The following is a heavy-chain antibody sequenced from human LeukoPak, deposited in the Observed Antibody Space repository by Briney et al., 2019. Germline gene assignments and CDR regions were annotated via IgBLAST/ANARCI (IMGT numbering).Heavy chain of an antibody. J-gene: IGHJ3*02. V-gene: IGHV3-74*03. CDR1: GFTFSSHW. CDR2: INGDGSNT. CDR3: SRGGYSHAFDI. D-gene: IGHD2-15*01. Sequence: GGSLRLSCAASGFTFSSHWMHWVRQAPGKGLVWVSRINGDGSNTTYADSVKGRFTISRDNAKNTLYLQMNSLRAEDTAVYYCSRGGYSHAFDIWGQGTVVTVSS.